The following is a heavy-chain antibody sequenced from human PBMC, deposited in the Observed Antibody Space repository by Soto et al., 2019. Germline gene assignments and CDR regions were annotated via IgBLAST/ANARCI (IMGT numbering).Heavy chain of an antibody. CDR1: GYSFSNYW. Sequence: PGESLKISCKGSGYSFSNYWSAWVRQVPGKGLEWMGIIYAGDSDTRYSPPFQGQVTISADKSISTAYLQWSSLKASDTAMYYCARQSTIXXPYGMDVWGQGTTVTVSS. CDR2: IYAGDSDT. CDR3: ARQSTIXXPYGMDV. V-gene: IGHV5-51*01. D-gene: IGHD3-3*01. J-gene: IGHJ6*02.